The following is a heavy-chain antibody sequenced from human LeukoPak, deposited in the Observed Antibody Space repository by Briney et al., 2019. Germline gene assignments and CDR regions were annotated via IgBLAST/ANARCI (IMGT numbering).Heavy chain of an antibody. CDR3: GRSTYYYDSSGYGVRQSDY. J-gene: IGHJ4*02. CDR1: GFTFSSYA. V-gene: IGHV3-30*04. CDR2: TSSDGNKK. Sequence: GGSLRLSCAASGFTFSSYAMHWVRQAPGKGLEWVAVTSSDGNKKYYADSVKGRLIISRDNSKNTLYLQMNSLRAEDTAVYYCGRSTYYYDSSGYGVRQSDYWGQGTLVTVSS. D-gene: IGHD3-22*01.